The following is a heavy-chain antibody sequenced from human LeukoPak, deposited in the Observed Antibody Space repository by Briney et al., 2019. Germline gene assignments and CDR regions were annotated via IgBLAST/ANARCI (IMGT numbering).Heavy chain of an antibody. V-gene: IGHV1-69*04. CDR2: IIPILGIA. CDR1: GGTFSSYA. Sequence: ASVKVSCKASGGTFSSYAISWVRQAPGQGLEWMGRIIPILGIANYAQKFQGRVTITADKSTSTAYMELSSLRSEDTAVYYCASSSYYDSSGTGDAFDIWGQGTMVTVSS. D-gene: IGHD3-22*01. J-gene: IGHJ3*02. CDR3: ASSSYYDSSGTGDAFDI.